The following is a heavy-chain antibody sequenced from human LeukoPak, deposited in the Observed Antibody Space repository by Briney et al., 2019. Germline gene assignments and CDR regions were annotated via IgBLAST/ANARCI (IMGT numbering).Heavy chain of an antibody. CDR2: ISYDGSNK. CDR1: GFTFSSYA. V-gene: IGHV3-30*04. CDR3: ASGPGSIFSRDYYYYMDV. D-gene: IGHD3-10*01. J-gene: IGHJ6*03. Sequence: GGSLRLSCAASGFTFSSYAMHWVRQAPGKGLEWVAVISYDGSNKYYADSVKGRFTISRDNSKNTLYLQMNSLRAEDTAAYYCASGPGSIFSRDYYYYMDVWGKGTTVTVSS.